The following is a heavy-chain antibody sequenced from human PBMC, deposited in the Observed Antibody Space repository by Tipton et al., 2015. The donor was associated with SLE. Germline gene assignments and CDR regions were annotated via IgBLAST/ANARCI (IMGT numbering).Heavy chain of an antibody. CDR2: IYTSGST. CDR1: GGSISNYY. Sequence: TLSLTCTVSGGSISNYYWSWIRQPAGKGLEWIGRIYTSGSTNYNPSLKSRVTMSVDTSKNQFSLKLSSVTAADTAVYFCVRGEYSSGWYGDYFAYWGQGTLVSVSS. D-gene: IGHD6-19*01. CDR3: VRGEYSSGWYGDYFAY. V-gene: IGHV4-4*07. J-gene: IGHJ4*02.